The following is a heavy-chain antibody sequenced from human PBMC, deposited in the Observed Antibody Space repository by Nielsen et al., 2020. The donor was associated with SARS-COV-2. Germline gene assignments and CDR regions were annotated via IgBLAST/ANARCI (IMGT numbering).Heavy chain of an antibody. V-gene: IGHV3-30*03. D-gene: IGHD2-2*01. CDR3: AREGCSSTSCYDY. CDR2: ISYDGSNK. J-gene: IGHJ4*02. Sequence: GGSLRLSFAASGFTFSSYGMPWVRQAPGKGLEWVAVISYDGSNKYYADSVKGRFTISRDNSKNTLYLQMNSLRAEDTAVYYCAREGCSSTSCYDYWGQGTLVTVSS. CDR1: GFTFSSYG.